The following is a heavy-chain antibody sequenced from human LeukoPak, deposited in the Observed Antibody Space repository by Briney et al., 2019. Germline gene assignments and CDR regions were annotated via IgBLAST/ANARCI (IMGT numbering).Heavy chain of an antibody. Sequence: PGGSLRLSCAASGFTFSSYGMHWVRQAPGKGLGWVAVIWYDGSNKYYADSVKGRFTISRDNSKNTLYLQMNSLRAEDTAVYYCARDRSYVDYWGQGTLVTVSS. CDR1: GFTFSSYG. CDR2: IWYDGSNK. CDR3: ARDRSYVDY. J-gene: IGHJ4*02. V-gene: IGHV3-33*01.